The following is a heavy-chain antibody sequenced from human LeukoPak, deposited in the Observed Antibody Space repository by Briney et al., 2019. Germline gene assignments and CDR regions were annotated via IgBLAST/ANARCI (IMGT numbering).Heavy chain of an antibody. V-gene: IGHV3-30-3*01. CDR2: ISYDGSNK. CDR3: VSFYEAY. CDR1: GFTFSSYA. D-gene: IGHD2/OR15-2a*01. Sequence: GRSLRLSCAASGFTFSSYAMHWVRQAPGKGLEWVAVISYDGSNKYYADSVKGRFTISKDNAKNTVYLQMNNLRAEDTAVYYCVSFYEAYWGRGTLVTVSS. J-gene: IGHJ4*02.